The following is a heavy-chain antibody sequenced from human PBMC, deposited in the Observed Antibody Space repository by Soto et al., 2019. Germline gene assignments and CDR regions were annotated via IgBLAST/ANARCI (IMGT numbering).Heavy chain of an antibody. V-gene: IGHV3-23*01. CDR3: AKDRSRYSSGWHNWFDP. J-gene: IGHJ5*02. Sequence: EVHLLESGGGLAQPGGSLRLSCAASGFTFSDYGMSWVRQAPGKGLEWVSCLSASGDNTYYADSVKGRFTISRDNSKNQLFLQMNSLGAEDTAVYYCAKDRSRYSSGWHNWFDPWGQGTLVTVSS. D-gene: IGHD6-19*01. CDR2: LSASGDNT. CDR1: GFTFSDYG.